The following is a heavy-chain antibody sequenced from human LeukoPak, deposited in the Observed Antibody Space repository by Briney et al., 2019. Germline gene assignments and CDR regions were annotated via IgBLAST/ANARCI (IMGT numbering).Heavy chain of an antibody. Sequence: PGGSLRLSCAVSGFTFNNYAFHWVRQAPGKGLEWVAIISYDASNEYYADSVKDRFTISRDNSKNTLYLQMNSLRAEDTAVYYCARDRYYDSSGYIDYWGQGTLVTVSP. CDR3: ARDRYYDSSGYIDY. CDR1: GFTFNNYA. J-gene: IGHJ4*02. D-gene: IGHD3-22*01. CDR2: ISYDASNE. V-gene: IGHV3-30*04.